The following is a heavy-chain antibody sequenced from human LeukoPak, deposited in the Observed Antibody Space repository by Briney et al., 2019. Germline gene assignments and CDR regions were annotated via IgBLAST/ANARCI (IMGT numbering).Heavy chain of an antibody. CDR3: AKRGVVIRVILVGFHKEAYYFDS. J-gene: IGHJ4*02. V-gene: IGHV3-23*01. CDR1: GITLSSYG. CDR2: ISGSGGNT. Sequence: PGGSLRLSCAVSGITLSSYGMSWVRQAPGKGLEWVAGISGSGGNTNYADSVKGRFTISRDNPKNTLYLQMNSLRADDTAVYFCAKRGVVIRVILVGFHKEAYYFDSWGQGALVTVSS. D-gene: IGHD3-22*01.